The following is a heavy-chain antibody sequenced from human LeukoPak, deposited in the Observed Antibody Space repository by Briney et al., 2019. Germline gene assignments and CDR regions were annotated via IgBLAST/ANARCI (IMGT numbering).Heavy chain of an antibody. V-gene: IGHV3-7*01. CDR3: ARIGYSSSCTDY. CDR1: GFTFSNYW. Sequence: GRSLRLSCAASGFTFSNYWMSWVRQAPGKGLEWLANIERDGSVKYYVDSVKGRFTVSRDNARNSVYLQMNTLRAEDTAVYYCARIGYSSSCTDYWGQGTLVTVSS. D-gene: IGHD6-13*01. J-gene: IGHJ4*02. CDR2: IERDGSVK.